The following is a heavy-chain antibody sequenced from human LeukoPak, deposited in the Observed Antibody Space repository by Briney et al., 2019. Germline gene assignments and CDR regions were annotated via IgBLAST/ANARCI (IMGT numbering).Heavy chain of an antibody. CDR1: GGSFSGYY. CDR3: ARGGRGTDFDY. Sequence: PSETLSLTSAVYGGSFSGYYWSWIRQRPGKGLEWIGEINHSGSTNYNPSLKSRVTISVDTSKNQFSLKLSSVTAADTAVYYCARGGRGTDFDYWGQGTLVTVSS. V-gene: IGHV4-34*01. D-gene: IGHD3-16*01. J-gene: IGHJ4*02. CDR2: INHSGST.